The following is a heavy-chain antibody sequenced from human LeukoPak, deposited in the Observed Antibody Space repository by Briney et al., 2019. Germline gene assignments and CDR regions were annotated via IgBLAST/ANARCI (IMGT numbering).Heavy chain of an antibody. CDR2: ISAYNGNT. D-gene: IGHD2-21*02. CDR3: ARDPDTYCGGDCYLRY. V-gene: IGHV1-18*01. J-gene: IGHJ4*02. Sequence: ASVKVSCKASGYTFTNSGFSWVRQAPGQGLEWMGWISAYNGNTNYAQKLQGRVTMTTDTSTSTAYMELRSLRSDDTAVYYCARDPDTYCGGDCYLRYWGQGTLVTVSS. CDR1: GYTFTNSG.